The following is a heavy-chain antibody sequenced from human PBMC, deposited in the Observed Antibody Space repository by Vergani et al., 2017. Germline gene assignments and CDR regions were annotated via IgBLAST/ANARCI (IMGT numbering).Heavy chain of an antibody. Sequence: QVQLEQSGAEVKKPGSSVKVSCKASGGTFSSYTISWVRQAPGQGLEWMGWIIPILGIANYAQKFQGRVTITADKSTSTAYMELSSLRSEDTAVYYCARASDAAAGIRYWGQGTLVTVSS. D-gene: IGHD6-13*01. CDR3: ARASDAAAGIRY. CDR2: IIPILGIA. CDR1: GGTFSSYT. J-gene: IGHJ4*02. V-gene: IGHV1-69*02.